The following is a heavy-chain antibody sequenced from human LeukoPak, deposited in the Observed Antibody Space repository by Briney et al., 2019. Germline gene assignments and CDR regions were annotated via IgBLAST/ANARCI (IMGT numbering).Heavy chain of an antibody. CDR3: ARSPHYMVRGVIRSPFDY. CDR1: GGTFSSYA. Sequence: SVKVSCKASGGTFSSYAISWVRQAPGQGLEWMGGVIPIFGTANYAQKFQGRVTITADESTSTAYMELSSLRSEDTAVYYCARSPHYMVRGVIRSPFDYWGQGTLVTVSS. V-gene: IGHV1-69*13. CDR2: VIPIFGTA. D-gene: IGHD3-10*01. J-gene: IGHJ4*02.